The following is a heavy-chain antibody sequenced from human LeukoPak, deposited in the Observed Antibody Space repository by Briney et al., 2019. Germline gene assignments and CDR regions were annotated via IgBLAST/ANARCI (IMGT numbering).Heavy chain of an antibody. CDR2: ISSSSSYI. J-gene: IGHJ6*02. D-gene: IGHD6-6*01. CDR1: GFTFSSYS. Sequence: GGSLRLSCAASGFTFSSYSMNWVRQAPGKGLEWVSSISSSSSYIYYADSVKGRFTISRDNAKNSLCLQMNSLRAEDTAVYYCAREYSSSFYYYGMDVWGQGTTVTVSS. CDR3: AREYSSSFYYYGMDV. V-gene: IGHV3-21*01.